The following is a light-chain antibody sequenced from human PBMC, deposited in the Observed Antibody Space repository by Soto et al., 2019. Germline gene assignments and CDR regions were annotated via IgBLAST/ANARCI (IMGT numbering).Light chain of an antibody. V-gene: IGKV1-33*01. CDR1: QDISKA. Sequence: DVQMTQSPSSLSAFVGDSVTITCRASQDISKAINWYQQKPGKGPKVLINEASKLQTGVPSRFSGSGSGTQFTFTINSLQPEDIATYYCQHYDHLPITFGQGTRLEIK. CDR2: EAS. J-gene: IGKJ5*01. CDR3: QHYDHLPIT.